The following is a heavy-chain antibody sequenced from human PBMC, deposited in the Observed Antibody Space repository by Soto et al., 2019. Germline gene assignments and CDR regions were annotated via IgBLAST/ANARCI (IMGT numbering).Heavy chain of an antibody. CDR3: ARGGRYCSGGSCYSGQCWFDP. D-gene: IGHD2-15*01. V-gene: IGHV4-30-2*01. CDR1: GGSISSGGYS. CDR2: IYHSGST. Sequence: SETLSLTCAVSGGSISSGGYSWSWIRQPPGKGLEWIGYIYHSGSTYYNPSLKSRVTISVDRSKNQFSLKLSSVTAADTAVYYCARGGRYCSGGSCYSGQCWFDPWGQGTLVTVSS. J-gene: IGHJ5*02.